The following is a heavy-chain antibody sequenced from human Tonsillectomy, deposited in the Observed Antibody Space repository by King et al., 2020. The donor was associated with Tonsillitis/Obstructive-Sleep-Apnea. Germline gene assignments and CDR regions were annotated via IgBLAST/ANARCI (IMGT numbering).Heavy chain of an antibody. CDR2: INAGNGNT. V-gene: IGHV1-3*01. CDR1: GYTFTSYA. D-gene: IGHD2-2*02. Sequence: QLVQSGAEVKKPGASVKVSCKASGYTFTSYAMHWVRQAPGQRLEWMGWINAGNGNTKYSQKFQGRVTITRDTSASTAYMELSSLRSEDTAVYYCARDRRFVVVPAAISWFDPWGQGTLFTVSS. J-gene: IGHJ5*02. CDR3: ARDRRFVVVPAAISWFDP.